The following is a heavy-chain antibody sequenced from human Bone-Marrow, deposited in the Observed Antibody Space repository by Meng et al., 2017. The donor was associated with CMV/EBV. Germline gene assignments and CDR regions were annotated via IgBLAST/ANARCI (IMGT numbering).Heavy chain of an antibody. V-gene: IGHV1-2*02. CDR3: ASWSRSIFGVVIHYEFWGMDV. CDR2: INPNSGGT. Sequence: ASVKVSCKASGYTFTNNYVHWVRQAPGQGLEWMGWINPNSGGTNYAQKFQGRVTMTRDTSISTAYMELSRLRSDDTAVYYCASWSRSIFGVVIHYEFWGMDVWGQGTTVTVSS. J-gene: IGHJ6*02. D-gene: IGHD3-3*01. CDR1: GYTFTNNY.